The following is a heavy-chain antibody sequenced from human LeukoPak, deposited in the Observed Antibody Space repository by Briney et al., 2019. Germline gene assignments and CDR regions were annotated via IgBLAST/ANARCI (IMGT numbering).Heavy chain of an antibody. Sequence: PGGSLRLSCTVSGFTFSNAWMSWVRQAPGKGLEWVANIKQDGSDKYYVDSVKGRFTISRDNAKNSLYLQMNSLRAEDTAVYYCARSLGYCSAGSCFPFDYWGQGTLVTVSS. CDR1: GFTFSNAW. V-gene: IGHV3-7*05. D-gene: IGHD2-15*01. J-gene: IGHJ4*02. CDR3: ARSLGYCSAGSCFPFDY. CDR2: IKQDGSDK.